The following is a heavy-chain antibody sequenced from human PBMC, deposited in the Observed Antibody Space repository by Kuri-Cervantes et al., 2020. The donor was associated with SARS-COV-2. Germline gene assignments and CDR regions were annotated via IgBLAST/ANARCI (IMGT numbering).Heavy chain of an antibody. Sequence: GESLKISCAASGFTFSSYAMHWVRQAPGKGLEWVAVISYDGSNKYYADSVKGRFTISRDNSKNTLYLQMNSLRAEDTAVYYCARDDTYSSSWFRFLGRGMDVWGQGTTVTVS. V-gene: IGHV3-30-3*01. CDR1: GFTFSSYA. CDR2: ISYDGSNK. J-gene: IGHJ6*02. CDR3: ARDDTYSSSWFRFLGRGMDV. D-gene: IGHD6-13*01.